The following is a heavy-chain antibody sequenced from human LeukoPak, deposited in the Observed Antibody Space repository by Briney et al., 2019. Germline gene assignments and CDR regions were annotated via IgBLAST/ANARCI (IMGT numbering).Heavy chain of an antibody. CDR2: ISAYNGNT. V-gene: IGHV1-18*01. D-gene: IGHD2-8*01. CDR3: ARAGIDIVLMVYAYYIDY. J-gene: IGHJ4*02. Sequence: ASVKVSCKASGYTFTSYGISWVRQAPGQGLEWMGWISAYNGNTNYAQKFQGRVTMTRDTSISTAYMELSRLRSDDTAVYYCARAGIDIVLMVYAYYIDYWGQGTLVTVSS. CDR1: GYTFTSYG.